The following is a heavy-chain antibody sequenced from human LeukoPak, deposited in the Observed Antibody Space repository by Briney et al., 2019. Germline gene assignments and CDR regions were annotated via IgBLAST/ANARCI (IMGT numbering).Heavy chain of an antibody. CDR3: ARPLGSQGSYPLYNY. CDR1: GYTFTGYY. J-gene: IGHJ4*02. Sequence: ASVEVSCKASGYTFTGYYMHWVRQAPGQGLEWMGWINPNSGGTNYAQKFQGRVTMTRDTSISTAYMELSRLRSDDTAVYYCARPLGSQGSYPLYNYWGQGTLVTVSS. CDR2: INPNSGGT. D-gene: IGHD3-16*01. V-gene: IGHV1-2*02.